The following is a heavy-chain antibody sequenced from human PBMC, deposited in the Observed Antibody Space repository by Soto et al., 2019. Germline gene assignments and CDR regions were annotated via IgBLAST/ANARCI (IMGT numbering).Heavy chain of an antibody. CDR2: ITASGNT. CDR3: AKEEWELTRPRFDY. J-gene: IGHJ4*02. Sequence: XGSLRLSCAASGFTLSSYAMSWVRQAPGKGLEWVSAITASGNTDYVDSVKGRLTISRDSSKNTLYLQMNGLRAEDTAIYYCAKEEWELTRPRFDYWGQGTLVTVSS. V-gene: IGHV3-23*01. CDR1: GFTLSSYA. D-gene: IGHD1-26*01.